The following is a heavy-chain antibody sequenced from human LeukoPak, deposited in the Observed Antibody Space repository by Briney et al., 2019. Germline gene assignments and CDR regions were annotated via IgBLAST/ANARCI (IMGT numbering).Heavy chain of an antibody. Sequence: SETLSLTCAVSGHSISRGYSWGWIRQPPGMGLEWIGNMYHSESTHYNPSLKSRVTISADTSKNQFSLKLTSVTAADTAAYYCARFDHVWETHGMDAFDLWGQGAMVTVSS. CDR2: MYHSEST. CDR3: ARFDHVWETHGMDAFDL. CDR1: GHSISRGYS. D-gene: IGHD3-16*01. J-gene: IGHJ3*01. V-gene: IGHV4-38-2*01.